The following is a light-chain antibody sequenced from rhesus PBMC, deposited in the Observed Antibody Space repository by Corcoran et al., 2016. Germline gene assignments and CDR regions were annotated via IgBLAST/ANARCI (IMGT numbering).Light chain of an antibody. CDR1: QGIRNY. Sequence: DIQMTQSPSSLSASVGDTVNITCLASQGIRNYLAWYQQKPGKAPKPLIYYASNLESGGPSRFCGSGSGTDFTLTISSLQPEDFATYYCQQHNSYPRTFGQGTKVEIK. V-gene: IGKV1S14*01. CDR2: YAS. CDR3: QQHNSYPRT. J-gene: IGKJ1*01.